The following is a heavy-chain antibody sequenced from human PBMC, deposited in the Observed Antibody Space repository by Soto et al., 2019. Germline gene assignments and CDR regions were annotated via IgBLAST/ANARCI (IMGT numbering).Heavy chain of an antibody. J-gene: IGHJ4*02. D-gene: IGHD6-13*01. Sequence: QVQLVESGGGVVQPGRSLRLSCAASGFTFSSYAMHWVRQAPGKGLEWVAVISYDGSNKYYADSVKGRFTNSRDNSKNTLYLQMNSLSAEDTAVYYCARLAAAGGINFDYWGQGTLVTVSS. CDR1: GFTFSSYA. CDR2: ISYDGSNK. V-gene: IGHV3-30-3*01. CDR3: ARLAAAGGINFDY.